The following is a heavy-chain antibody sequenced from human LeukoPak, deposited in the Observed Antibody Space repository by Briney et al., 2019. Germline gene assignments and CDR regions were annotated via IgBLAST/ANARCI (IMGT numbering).Heavy chain of an antibody. CDR3: ARNSHGYSSGWLQFNFDC. V-gene: IGHV3-21*04. J-gene: IGHJ4*02. D-gene: IGHD6-19*01. Sequence: PVQPLDSPSEVSTTSSYIQYADSVKGRFTISRGNAKNSLYLQMNSLRAEDTAVYYCARNSHGYSSGWLQFNFDCWGQGTLVTVSS. CDR2: VSTTSSYI.